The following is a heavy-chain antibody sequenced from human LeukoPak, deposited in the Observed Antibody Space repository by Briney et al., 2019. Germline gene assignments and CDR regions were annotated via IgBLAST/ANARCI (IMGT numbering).Heavy chain of an antibody. CDR3: AKEALSNSWYLPRDGMDV. CDR1: GFTFSSYA. D-gene: IGHD6-13*01. CDR2: ISGSGGST. V-gene: IGHV3-23*01. J-gene: IGHJ6*02. Sequence: GGSLRLSCAASGFTFSSYAMSWVRQAPGKGLEWVSAISGSGGSTYYADSVKGRFTISRDNSKNTLYLQINSLRAEDTAVYYCAKEALSNSWYLPRDGMDVWGQGTTVTVSS.